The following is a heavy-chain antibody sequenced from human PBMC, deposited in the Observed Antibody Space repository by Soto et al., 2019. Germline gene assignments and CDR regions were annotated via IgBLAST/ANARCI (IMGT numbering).Heavy chain of an antibody. J-gene: IGHJ4*02. V-gene: IGHV3-73*01. CDR3: TRHVFGSGSPPFDY. CDR1: GFTFSGSA. Sequence: EVQLVESGGGLVQPGGSLKLSCAASGFTFSGSAMHWVRQASGKGLEWVGRIRSKANSYATAYAASVKGRFTISRDDSKNTGYLQMNSPKTEDKAVYYCTRHVFGSGSPPFDYWGQGTLVTVSS. CDR2: IRSKANSYAT. D-gene: IGHD3-10*01.